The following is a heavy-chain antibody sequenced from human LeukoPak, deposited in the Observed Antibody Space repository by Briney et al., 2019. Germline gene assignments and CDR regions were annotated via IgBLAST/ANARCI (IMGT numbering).Heavy chain of an antibody. Sequence: PGGSLRLSCAASGFTFSSYWMHWVRQAPGKGLVWVSRINSDGSSTSYADSVKGRFTISRDNAKNTLYLQMNSLRAEDTAVYYCARAYYDSDAFDIWGQGTMVTVSS. CDR3: ARAYYDSDAFDI. D-gene: IGHD3-22*01. V-gene: IGHV3-74*01. CDR2: INSDGSST. J-gene: IGHJ3*02. CDR1: GFTFSSYW.